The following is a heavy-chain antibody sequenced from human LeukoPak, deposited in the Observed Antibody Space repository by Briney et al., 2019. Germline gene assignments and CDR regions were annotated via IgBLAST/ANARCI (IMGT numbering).Heavy chain of an antibody. CDR3: ARGGGLDV. J-gene: IGHJ6*02. Sequence: GGSLRLSCAASGFTFRSYWMNCAREAPGKGLECVSSINHNGNVNYYVASVRVRFTISRDHAKNSLYLQWCKLTPEARALYFCARGGGLDVWGQGATVTV. V-gene: IGHV3-7*04. CDR1: GFTFRSYW. CDR2: INHNGNVN.